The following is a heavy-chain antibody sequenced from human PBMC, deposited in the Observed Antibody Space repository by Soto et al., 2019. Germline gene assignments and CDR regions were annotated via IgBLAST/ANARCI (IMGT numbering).Heavy chain of an antibody. CDR2: IYYSGNT. D-gene: IGHD3-22*01. CDR1: GGSSRSGDYY. J-gene: IGHJ6*02. Sequence: SETLSLTCTVSGGSSRSGDYYWSWIRQPPGKGLEWIGYIYYSGNTYYNPSLKSRLNISIDTSKNQFSLKLSSVTAADTAVYYCARASSTMIKLVYYYGLDVWGQGTTVTVSS. CDR3: ARASSTMIKLVYYYGLDV. V-gene: IGHV4-30-4*01.